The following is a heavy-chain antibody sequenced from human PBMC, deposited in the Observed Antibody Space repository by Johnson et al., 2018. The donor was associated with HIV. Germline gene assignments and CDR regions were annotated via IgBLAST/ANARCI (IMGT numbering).Heavy chain of an antibody. J-gene: IGHJ3*02. V-gene: IGHV3-20*04. D-gene: IGHD1-26*01. CDR1: GFIFDDYD. CDR3: ARCDSGSLSFDI. Sequence: VQLVESGGGVLRWGGSLRLSCEGFGFIFDDYDLSWVRQAPGKGLEWVSGINWNGVSTAYADSVKGRCTISRDNGKNSLYLQMNSLRGEDTALYYRARCDSGSLSFDIWGQGTMVTVSS. CDR2: INWNGVST.